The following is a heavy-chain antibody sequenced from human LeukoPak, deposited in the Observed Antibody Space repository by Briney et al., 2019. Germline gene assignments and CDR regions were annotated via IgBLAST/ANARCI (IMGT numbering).Heavy chain of an antibody. D-gene: IGHD3-10*01. CDR1: GFTFSSYW. J-gene: IGHJ4*02. CDR2: INSDGSST. V-gene: IGHV3-74*01. CDR3: ARVEALYNSGSVWAY. Sequence: PGGSLRLSCAASGFTFSSYWMHWVRHAPGKGLVWVSRINSDGSSTSYADSVKGRFTISRDNAKNSLYLQMKSLRAEDTAVYYCARVEALYNSGSVWAYWGQGTLVTVSS.